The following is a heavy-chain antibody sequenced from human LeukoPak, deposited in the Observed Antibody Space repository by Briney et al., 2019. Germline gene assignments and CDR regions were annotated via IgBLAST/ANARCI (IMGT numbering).Heavy chain of an antibody. CDR2: ISYDGSNK. V-gene: IGHV3-30*18. CDR3: AKDCGGPYYYDLVY. J-gene: IGHJ4*02. CDR1: GFTFSSYG. D-gene: IGHD3-22*01. Sequence: SGGSLRLSCAASGFTFSSYGMHWVRQAPGKGLEWVAVISYDGSNKYYADSVKGRIIISRCNAKNTLYLQMNSLRGEDTAVYYCAKDCGGPYYYDLVYWDQGTLVTVSS.